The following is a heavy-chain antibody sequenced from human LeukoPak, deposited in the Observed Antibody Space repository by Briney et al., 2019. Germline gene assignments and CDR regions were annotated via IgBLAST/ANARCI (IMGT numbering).Heavy chain of an antibody. J-gene: IGHJ4*02. V-gene: IGHV4-59*08. Sequence: SETLSLTCTVSGGPISSSYWSWIRQPPGKGLEWIGYIYYSGSTYYNPSLKSRVTISVDTSKNQFSLKLSSVTAADTAVYYCARVSLAAQDYWGQGTLVTVSS. CDR2: IYYSGST. D-gene: IGHD6-6*01. CDR3: ARVSLAAQDY. CDR1: GGPISSSY.